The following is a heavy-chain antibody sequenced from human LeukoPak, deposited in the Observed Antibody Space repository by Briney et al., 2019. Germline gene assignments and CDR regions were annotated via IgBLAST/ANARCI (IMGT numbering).Heavy chain of an antibody. Sequence: GGSLKLSCAASGFTFSASAMHWVRQASGKGLEWVGRIRSKGDNYATTYAASVKGRFTISRDDSKNTAYLQMNSLKTEDTAVYFCTRGFDIWGQGTMVTVSS. CDR2: IRSKGDNYAT. CDR1: GFTFSASA. CDR3: TRGFDI. V-gene: IGHV3-73*01. J-gene: IGHJ3*02.